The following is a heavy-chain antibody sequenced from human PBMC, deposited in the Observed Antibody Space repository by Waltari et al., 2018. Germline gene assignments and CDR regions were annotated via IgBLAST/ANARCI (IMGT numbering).Heavy chain of an antibody. D-gene: IGHD2-2*01. Sequence: QMQLQESGPELLKPSETLSLTCSVSGGSVSSDNYYWGWIRQPPGKGLEWIGRVYFTGTYSNPSLNSRVTISSDTSKNHLSLKLTSVIAADTAVYYCARGRYWSSYLEGIFDSWGQGTLVTVSS. CDR2: VYFTGT. CDR3: ARGRYWSSYLEGIFDS. J-gene: IGHJ4*02. CDR1: GGSVSSDNYY. V-gene: IGHV4-39*07.